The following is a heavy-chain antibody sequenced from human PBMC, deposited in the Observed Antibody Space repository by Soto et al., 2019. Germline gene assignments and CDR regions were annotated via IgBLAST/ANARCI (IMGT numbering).Heavy chain of an antibody. CDR1: GFAFSGYN. J-gene: IGHJ6*02. Sequence: GGSLRLSCEPSGFAFSGYNMNWVRQAPGRGLEWVSFISSSGTYIYYADSVKGRFTISRDNAKNSLYLQMNSLRAEDTAVYYCTLTPFSYSGHYYGMDVWGQGTTVTVSS. CDR2: ISSSGTYI. CDR3: TLTPFSYSGHYYGMDV. D-gene: IGHD1-26*01. V-gene: IGHV3-21*01.